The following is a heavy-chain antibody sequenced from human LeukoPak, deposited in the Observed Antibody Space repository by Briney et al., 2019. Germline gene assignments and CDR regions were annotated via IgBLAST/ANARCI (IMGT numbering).Heavy chain of an antibody. D-gene: IGHD6-19*01. Sequence: SETLSLTCTVSGGSISSSRYYWGWIRQPPGKGLEWIGSIYYSGGTYYNPSLKSRVTISVDTSKNQFSLKLSSVTAADTAVYYCARRRLAVAGTKNWFDPWGQGTLVTVSS. J-gene: IGHJ5*02. CDR2: IYYSGGT. V-gene: IGHV4-39*01. CDR1: GGSISSSRYY. CDR3: ARRRLAVAGTKNWFDP.